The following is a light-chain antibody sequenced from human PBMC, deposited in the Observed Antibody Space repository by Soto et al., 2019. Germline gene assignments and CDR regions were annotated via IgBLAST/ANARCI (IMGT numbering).Light chain of an antibody. Sequence: EIVLTQSPATLSLSPGERATLSCRASQNVRSYLAWYQQKPGQAPRLLNYDASNTATGIPARFSGSRSGTGLTLTISRLEPEDFAVYHCQQRSNGPPMYTCGQGTKPEIK. J-gene: IGKJ2*01. V-gene: IGKV3-11*01. CDR2: DAS. CDR1: QNVRSY. CDR3: QQRSNGPPMYT.